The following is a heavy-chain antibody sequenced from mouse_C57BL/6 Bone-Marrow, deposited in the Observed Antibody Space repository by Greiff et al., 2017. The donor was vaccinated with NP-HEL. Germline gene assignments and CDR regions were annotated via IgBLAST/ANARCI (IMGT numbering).Heavy chain of an antibody. CDR1: GFTFSSYA. Sequence: EVQGVESGEGLVKPGGSLKLSCAASGFTFSSYAMSWVRQTPEKRLEWVAYISSGGDYIYYADTVKGRFTISRDNARNTLYLQMSSLKSEDTAMYYCTRDYYGSSLWYFDVWGTGTTVTVSS. J-gene: IGHJ1*03. D-gene: IGHD1-1*01. CDR2: ISSGGDYI. V-gene: IGHV5-9-1*02. CDR3: TRDYYGSSLWYFDV.